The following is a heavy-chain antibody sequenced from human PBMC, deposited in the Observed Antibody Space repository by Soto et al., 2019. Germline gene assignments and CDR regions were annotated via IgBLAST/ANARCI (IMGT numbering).Heavy chain of an antibody. D-gene: IGHD6-19*01. CDR1: GYSFTSHY. V-gene: IGHV1-46*01. CDR2: IYPGGTNI. J-gene: IGHJ4*02. CDR3: AKDPRIGIAVAGVFDY. Sequence: ASVKVSCKAIGYSFTSHYMHWVRQAPGQGLEWIGTIYPGGTNIAYAQKFQGRVTMTKDTSTTTVYMELNSLTSEDTAVYYCAKDPRIGIAVAGVFDYWGQGTLVTVS.